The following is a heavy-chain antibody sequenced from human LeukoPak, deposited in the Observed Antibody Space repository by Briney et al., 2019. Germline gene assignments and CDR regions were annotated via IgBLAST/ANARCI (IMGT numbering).Heavy chain of an antibody. Sequence: PGGSLRLSCAASGFTVSSNYMSWVRQAPGKGLEWVSVIYSGGSTYYADSVKGRFTISRDNSKNTLYLQMNSLRAEDTAVYYCARGGGRTKIHYFDYWGQGTLVTVSS. J-gene: IGHJ4*02. CDR1: GFTVSSNY. CDR3: ARGGGRTKIHYFDY. V-gene: IGHV3-53*01. D-gene: IGHD3-16*01. CDR2: IYSGGST.